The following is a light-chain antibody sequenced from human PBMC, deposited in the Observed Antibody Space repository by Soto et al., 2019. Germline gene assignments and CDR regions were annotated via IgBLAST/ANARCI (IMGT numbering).Light chain of an antibody. J-gene: IGKJ3*01. CDR2: GAS. CDR1: QSVGSN. V-gene: IGKV3-15*01. CDR3: QQYNNWPFT. Sequence: ERVMTQSPATLSVSPGERATLSCRASQSVGSNLAWYQQKPGQAPRLLIFGASSRATGVPARFSGSGSGTEFTLTASSLQPEDFAVYYCQQYNNWPFTFGPGTKVDIK.